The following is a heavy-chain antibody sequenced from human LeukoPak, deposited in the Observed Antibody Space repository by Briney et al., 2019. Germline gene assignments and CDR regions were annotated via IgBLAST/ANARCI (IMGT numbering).Heavy chain of an antibody. D-gene: IGHD6-19*01. CDR1: GGTFSSYA. J-gene: IGHJ3*02. V-gene: IGHV1-69*05. CDR2: IIPIFGTA. CDR3: AREPLGQQWLVDAFDI. Sequence: SVKVSCKASGGTFSSYAISWVRQAPGQGLEWMGRIIPIFGTANYAQKFQGRVTITTDESTSTAYMELSSLRSEDTAVYYCAREPLGQQWLVDAFDIWGQGTMVTVSS.